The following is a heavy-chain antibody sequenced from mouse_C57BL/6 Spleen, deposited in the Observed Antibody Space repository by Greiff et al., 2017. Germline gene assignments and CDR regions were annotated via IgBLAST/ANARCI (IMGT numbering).Heavy chain of an antibody. V-gene: IGHV6-6*01. D-gene: IGHD4-1*01. J-gene: IGHJ3*01. CDR2: IRNKANNHAT. CDR1: GFTFSDAW. Sequence: EVKLEESGGGLVQPGGSMKLSCAASGFTFSDAWMDWARHSPEKGLEGVAEIRNKANNHATYYAESVKGRFTISRDDSKSSVYLQMNSLRAEDTGIYYCTRPNWGREFAYWGQGTLVTVSA. CDR3: TRPNWGREFAY.